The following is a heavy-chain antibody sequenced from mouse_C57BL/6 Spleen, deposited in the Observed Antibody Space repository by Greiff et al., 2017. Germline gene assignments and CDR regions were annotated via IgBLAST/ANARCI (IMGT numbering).Heavy chain of an antibody. CDR3: AREDYGYVYYFDY. Sequence: VQLQQSGAELVKPGASVKISCKASGYSFTDYNMNWVKQSNGQSLEWIGVINPNYGTTSYNQKFKGKATLTVDQSSSTAYMQLNSLTSEDSAVXYYAREDYGYVYYFDYWGQGTTLTVSS. J-gene: IGHJ2*01. V-gene: IGHV1-39*01. D-gene: IGHD2-2*01. CDR1: GYSFTDYN. CDR2: INPNYGTT.